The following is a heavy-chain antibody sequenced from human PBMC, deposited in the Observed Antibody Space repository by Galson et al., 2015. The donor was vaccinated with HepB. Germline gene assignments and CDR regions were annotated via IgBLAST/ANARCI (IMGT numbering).Heavy chain of an antibody. J-gene: IGHJ4*02. CDR3: AREVLPRVVAIDY. V-gene: IGHV3-11*06. D-gene: IGHD2-15*01. CDR2: ISSRTTYT. Sequence: LRLSCAASGFTFSDYYMSWIRQAPGRGLEWVSYISSRTTYTNYADSVKGRFTISRDNAKKSLFLQMNSLRAEDTAVYYCAREVLPRVVAIDYWGQGVMVTVSS. CDR1: GFTFSDYY.